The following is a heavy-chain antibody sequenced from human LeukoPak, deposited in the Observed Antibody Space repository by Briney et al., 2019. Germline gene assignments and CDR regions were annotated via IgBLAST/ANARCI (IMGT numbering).Heavy chain of an antibody. CDR3: ARRIKFRAADY. V-gene: IGHV4-39*07. CDR1: GFTFSNYW. D-gene: IGHD3-16*01. J-gene: IGHJ4*02. CDR2: IYYSGST. Sequence: GSLRLSCAASGFTFSNYWMSWVRQPPGKGLEWIGSIYYSGSTYYNPSLKSRVTISVDTSKNQFSLKLSSVTAADTAVYYCARRIKFRAADYWGQGTLVTVSS.